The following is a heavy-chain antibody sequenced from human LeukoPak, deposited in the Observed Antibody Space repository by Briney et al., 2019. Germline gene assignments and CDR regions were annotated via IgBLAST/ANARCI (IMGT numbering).Heavy chain of an antibody. Sequence: ASVKVSCKASGGTFSSYAISWVRQAPGQGLEWMGRIIPIFGTANYAQEFQGRVTITTDESTSTAYMELSSLRSEDTAVYYCARASGMGSTADAFDIWGQGTMVTVSS. V-gene: IGHV1-69*05. CDR2: IIPIFGTA. D-gene: IGHD2-2*01. CDR1: GGTFSSYA. J-gene: IGHJ3*02. CDR3: ARASGMGSTADAFDI.